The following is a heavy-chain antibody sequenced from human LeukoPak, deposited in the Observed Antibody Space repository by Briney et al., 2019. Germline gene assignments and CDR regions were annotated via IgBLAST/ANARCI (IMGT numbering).Heavy chain of an antibody. J-gene: IGHJ6*03. CDR1: GYTFTDYY. D-gene: IGHD1-14*01. V-gene: IGHV1-69*13. CDR2: IIPIFATT. CDR3: ARGPPLTYDHTPEGYYHYYMDV. Sequence: SVKVSCKASGYTFTDYYMHWVRQAPGQGLEWMGGIIPIFATTNYAQEFQGRVSITADEFTSTVYMELTSLRSDDTGVYYCARGPPLTYDHTPEGYYHYYMDVWGKGTTIIISS.